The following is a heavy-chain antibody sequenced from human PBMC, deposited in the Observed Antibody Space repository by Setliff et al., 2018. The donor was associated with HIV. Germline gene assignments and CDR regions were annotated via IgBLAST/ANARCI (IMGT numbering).Heavy chain of an antibody. CDR2: IIPSIATA. Sequence: SVKVSCKASGGTFNNYAINWVRQAPGQGLEWMGRIIPSIATAKSAQRFQGRVTITADKSTSTAYMELSSLKSEDTAVYYCARGRGRYYDSRSYLDYWGQGTLVTVSS. J-gene: IGHJ4*02. CDR3: ARGRGRYYDSRSYLDY. CDR1: GGTFNNYA. D-gene: IGHD3-22*01. V-gene: IGHV1-69*04.